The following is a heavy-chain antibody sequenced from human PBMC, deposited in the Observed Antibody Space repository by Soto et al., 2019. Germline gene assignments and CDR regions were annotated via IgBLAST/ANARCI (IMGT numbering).Heavy chain of an antibody. Sequence: GGSLRLSCAASGFTVSSYDMHWVRQATGKGLEWVSAIGTAGDTYYPGSVKGRFTISRENAKNSLYLQMNSLRAGDTAVYYCARAIDYDILTGYPAPPDYWGQGTLVTVSS. D-gene: IGHD3-9*01. J-gene: IGHJ4*02. V-gene: IGHV3-13*04. CDR1: GFTVSSYD. CDR2: IGTAGDT. CDR3: ARAIDYDILTGYPAPPDY.